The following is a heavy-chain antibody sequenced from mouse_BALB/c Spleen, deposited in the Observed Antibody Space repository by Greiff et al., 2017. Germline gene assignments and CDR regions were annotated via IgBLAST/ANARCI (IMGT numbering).Heavy chain of an antibody. CDR3: AVNPYYRYDGFAY. CDR2: ISYSGST. Sequence: EVQRVESGPGLVKPSQSLSLTCTVTGYSITSDYAWNWIRQFPGNKLEWMGYISYSGSTSYNPSLKSRISITRDTSKNQFFLQLNSVTTEDTATYYCAVNPYYRYDGFAYWGQGTLVTVSA. V-gene: IGHV3-2*02. J-gene: IGHJ3*01. D-gene: IGHD2-14*01. CDR1: GYSITSDYA.